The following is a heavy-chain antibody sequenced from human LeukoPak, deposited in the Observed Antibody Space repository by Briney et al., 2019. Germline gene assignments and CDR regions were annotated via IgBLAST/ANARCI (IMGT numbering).Heavy chain of an antibody. Sequence: ASVKVSCKVSGYTLTELSMHWVRQAPGKGLEWMGGFDPEDGETIYAQKFQGRVTMTEDTSTDTDYMELSSLRSEDTAVYYCATAHSGWYGYYFDYWGQGTLVTVSS. J-gene: IGHJ4*02. D-gene: IGHD6-19*01. CDR1: GYTLTELS. CDR2: FDPEDGET. V-gene: IGHV1-24*01. CDR3: ATAHSGWYGYYFDY.